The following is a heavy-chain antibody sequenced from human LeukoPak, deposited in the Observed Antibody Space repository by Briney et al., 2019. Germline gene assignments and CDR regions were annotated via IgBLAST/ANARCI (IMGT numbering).Heavy chain of an antibody. CDR1: GFTFSSYG. CDR3: AREIEADGSVGFDY. D-gene: IGHD3-10*01. J-gene: IGHJ4*02. CDR2: IRYDGSNK. Sequence: QPGGSLRLSCAASGFTFSSYGMHWVRQAPGKGLEWVAFIRYDGSNKYYADSVKGRFTISRDNSKNTLYLQMNSLRAEDTALYYCAREIEADGSVGFDYWGQGTLVTVSS. V-gene: IGHV3-30*02.